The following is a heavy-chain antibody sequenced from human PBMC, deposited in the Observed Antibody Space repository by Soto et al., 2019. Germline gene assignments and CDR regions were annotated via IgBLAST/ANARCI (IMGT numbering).Heavy chain of an antibody. CDR3: VRPDSDYEQDAFGV. V-gene: IGHV3-33*01. Sequence: PGGSLRLSCAASGFTFISHGMHWVRQAPGKGLEWVALIWYDDSYKYYADSVKGRFTISRDNSKNTLYLQMTSLRAEDTAVYYCVRPDSDYEQDAFGVWGQGTMVTVSS. D-gene: IGHD4-4*01. CDR1: GFTFISHG. CDR2: IWYDDSYK. J-gene: IGHJ3*01.